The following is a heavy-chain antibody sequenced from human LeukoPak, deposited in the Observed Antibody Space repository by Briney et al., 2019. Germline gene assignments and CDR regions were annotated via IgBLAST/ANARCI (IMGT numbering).Heavy chain of an antibody. CDR2: IYYSGST. Sequence: KPSETLSLTCTVSGGSISSYYWSWIRKPPGKGLEWIGYIYYSGSTNYNPSLKSRVTISVDTSKNQFSLKLSSVTAADTAVYYCARDRYSYGHNNYYYYGMDVWGKGTTVTVSS. D-gene: IGHD5-18*01. CDR1: GGSISSYY. CDR3: ARDRYSYGHNNYYYYGMDV. V-gene: IGHV4-59*01. J-gene: IGHJ6*04.